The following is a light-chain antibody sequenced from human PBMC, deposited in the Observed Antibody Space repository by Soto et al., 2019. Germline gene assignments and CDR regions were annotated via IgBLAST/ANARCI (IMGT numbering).Light chain of an antibody. Sequence: DIQMTQSPSSLSASVGDRVTITCQASQDISNYLNWYQQKPGKAPKLLIYDASNLETGVPSRFSGSGAGTDFSFTISSLHPEDIATYYCLQYNNLPVAFGQGTKVEI. CDR2: DAS. J-gene: IGKJ1*01. CDR3: LQYNNLPVA. CDR1: QDISNY. V-gene: IGKV1-33*01.